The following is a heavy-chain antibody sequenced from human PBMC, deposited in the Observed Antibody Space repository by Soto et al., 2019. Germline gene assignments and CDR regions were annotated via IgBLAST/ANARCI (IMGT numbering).Heavy chain of an antibody. CDR2: IYYSGST. CDR1: CGSISSASYY. D-gene: IGHD3-22*01. CDR3: ARDPRYNYDPGD. V-gene: IGHV4-31*03. J-gene: IGHJ4*02. Sequence: TLSVPCTVSCGSISSASYYWTWIRQHPGKVLEWIGDIYYSGSTYYKPSLKSRVTISVDTSKNQFSLKLSSVTAADTAVYYCARDPRYNYDPGDWGQGTLVTVSS.